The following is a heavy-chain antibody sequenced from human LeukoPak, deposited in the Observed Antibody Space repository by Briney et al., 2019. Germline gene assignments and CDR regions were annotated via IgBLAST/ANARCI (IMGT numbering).Heavy chain of an antibody. J-gene: IGHJ4*02. V-gene: IGHV3-7*05. CDR1: GFTFSSYW. CDR2: IKYDGTVV. Sequence: GGSLRLSCAASGFTFSSYWMSWVRQAPGKGLEGVANIKYDGTVVYYVASVKGRFTISRDNSKNTLYLQMNGLRADDTAVYYCAKGRSDGGSCYSPSDYWGQGTLVTVSS. D-gene: IGHD2-15*01. CDR3: AKGRSDGGSCYSPSDY.